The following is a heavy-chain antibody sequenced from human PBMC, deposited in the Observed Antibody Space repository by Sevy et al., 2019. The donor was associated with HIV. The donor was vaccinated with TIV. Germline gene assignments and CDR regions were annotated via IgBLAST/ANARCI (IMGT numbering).Heavy chain of an antibody. V-gene: IGHV3-21*01. CDR2: ISTSSSYI. J-gene: IGHJ4*02. Sequence: GGSLRLSCAASGFTFSSYSMNWVRQAPGKGLEWVSSISTSSSYIYYANSVKGRFTSSRDNGKNSLYLQMNSLRAEDTAVYDCARDEVGGSYWEFDYWGQGTLVTVSS. D-gene: IGHD1-26*01. CDR3: ARDEVGGSYWEFDY. CDR1: GFTFSSYS.